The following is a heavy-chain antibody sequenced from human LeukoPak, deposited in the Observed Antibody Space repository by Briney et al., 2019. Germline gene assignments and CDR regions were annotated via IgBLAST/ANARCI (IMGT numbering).Heavy chain of an antibody. V-gene: IGHV3-7*01. J-gene: IGHJ4*02. CDR1: GFTFSNNW. D-gene: IGHD4-17*01. CDR2: IEPDGSDK. CDR3: VRNRWTTDS. Sequence: GGSLRLSCGASGFTFSNNWMSWVRQAPGKGLEWVANIEPDGSDKSYVDSVTGRFTISRDNANNLVFLQMNSLRVEDTAVYYCVRNRWTTDSWGQGTLVTVSS.